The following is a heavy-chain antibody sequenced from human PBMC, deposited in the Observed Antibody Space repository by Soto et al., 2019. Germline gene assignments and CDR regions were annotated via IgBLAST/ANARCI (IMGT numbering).Heavy chain of an antibody. V-gene: IGHV1-69*01. Sequence: QVLLEQSGAEVKKSGSSVRVSCRDYGDRFTTDACSWVRQAPGQGLEYVGGVIPLAGVPNYAQKIEARVTITADESTATMYMALNSLKFDDSAVYSCVRGAFADSAPSAVHWGQGTLITVSS. J-gene: IGHJ4*02. D-gene: IGHD2-15*01. CDR2: VIPLAGVP. CDR1: GDRFTTDA. CDR3: VRGAFADSAPSAVH.